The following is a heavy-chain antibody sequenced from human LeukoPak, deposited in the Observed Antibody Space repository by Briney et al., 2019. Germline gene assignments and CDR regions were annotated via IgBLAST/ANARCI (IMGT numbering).Heavy chain of an antibody. CDR2: IYYSGST. V-gene: IGHV4-59*12. D-gene: IGHD4-23*01. CDR1: GGSISYYY. CDR3: ARGINGGNSDGVY. J-gene: IGHJ4*02. Sequence: SETLSLTCTVSGGSISYYYWSWIRQPPGKGLEWIGYIYYSGSTNYNPSLKSRVTISVDTSKNQFSLKLSSVTAADTAVYYCARGINGGNSDGVYWGQGTLVTVSS.